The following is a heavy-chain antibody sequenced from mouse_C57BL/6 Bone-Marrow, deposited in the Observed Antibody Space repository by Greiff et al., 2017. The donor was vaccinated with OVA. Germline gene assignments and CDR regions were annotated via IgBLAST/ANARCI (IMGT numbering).Heavy chain of an antibody. Sequence: EVQLVESGGGLVKPGGSLKLSCAASGFTFSDYGMHWVRQAPEKGLEWVAYISSGSSTIYYADTVKGRFTISRDNAKNTLFLQMTSLRSEDTAMYYCARSPRWVYAMDYWGQGTSVTVSS. V-gene: IGHV5-17*01. D-gene: IGHD4-1*01. CDR1: GFTFSDYG. J-gene: IGHJ4*01. CDR2: ISSGSSTI. CDR3: ARSPRWVYAMDY.